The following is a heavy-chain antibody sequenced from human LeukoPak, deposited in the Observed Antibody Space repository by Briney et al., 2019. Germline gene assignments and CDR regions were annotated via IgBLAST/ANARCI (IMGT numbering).Heavy chain of an antibody. Sequence: SVKVSCKASGGTFSSYAISWVRQAPGQELEWMGGIIPIFGTANYAQKFQGRVTITTDESTSTAYMELSSLRSEDTAMYYCARGIAALPEDWGQGTLVTVSS. CDR1: GGTFSSYA. J-gene: IGHJ4*02. D-gene: IGHD6-6*01. CDR3: ARGIAALPED. CDR2: IIPIFGTA. V-gene: IGHV1-69*05.